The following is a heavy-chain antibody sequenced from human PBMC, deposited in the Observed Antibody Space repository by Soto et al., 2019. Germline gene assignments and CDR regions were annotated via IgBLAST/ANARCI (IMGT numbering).Heavy chain of an antibody. CDR3: ARARGYSYGDYYYGMDV. CDR1: GFTFTDHY. Sequence: QVQLVESGGGLVKPGGSLRLSCAASGFTFTDHYMSWVRQAPGKGLEWVLYISGSGSTIYYADSVEGRFTISRDNAKNSLYLQMNSLRAEDTAVYYCARARGYSYGDYYYGMDVWGQGTTVTVSS. CDR2: ISGSGSTI. J-gene: IGHJ6*02. D-gene: IGHD5-18*01. V-gene: IGHV3-11*01.